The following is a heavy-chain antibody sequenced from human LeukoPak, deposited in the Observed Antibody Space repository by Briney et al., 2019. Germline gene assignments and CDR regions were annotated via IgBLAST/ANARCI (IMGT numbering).Heavy chain of an antibody. V-gene: IGHV4-34*01. CDR1: GGYFSDYY. CDR3: ARGLRLPSRSTPAVPHV. CDR2: INHSGTT. D-gene: IGHD2/OR15-2a*01. J-gene: IGHJ6*04. Sequence: SETLSLTCAVYGGYFSDYYWNWIRQPPGKGLEWIGEINHSGTTNYNPSLKSRVTISVDTSKNQFSLRLSSVTAADTAVYYCARGLRLPSRSTPAVPHVWGKGTTVTVSA.